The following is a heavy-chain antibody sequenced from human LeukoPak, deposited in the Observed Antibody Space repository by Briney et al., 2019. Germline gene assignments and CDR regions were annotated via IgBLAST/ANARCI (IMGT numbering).Heavy chain of an antibody. V-gene: IGHV4-30-4*01. CDR1: GDSISSGYHY. D-gene: IGHD3-3*01. Sequence: SETLSLTCTVSGDSISSGYHYWSWIRQPPGKGLEWIGYIYHSGNTYYNPSLKSQISMSIDTFNNQFSLKLSSVTAADTAVYYCVRDRSGYAYFDYWGQGTLVTVSS. J-gene: IGHJ4*02. CDR3: VRDRSGYAYFDY. CDR2: IYHSGNT.